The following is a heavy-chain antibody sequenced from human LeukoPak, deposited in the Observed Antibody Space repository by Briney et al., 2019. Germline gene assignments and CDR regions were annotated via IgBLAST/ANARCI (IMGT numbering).Heavy chain of an antibody. Sequence: GGSLRLSCAASGFTFSSYAMSWVRQAPGKGLEWVSAISGSGGSTYYADSVKGRFTISRDNSKNTLFLQMNSLRADDTAVYYCARGSLGSSMSSDCCPLDYWGQGTLVIVSS. J-gene: IGHJ4*02. CDR3: ARGSLGSSMSSDCCPLDY. CDR2: ISGSGGST. V-gene: IGHV3-23*01. D-gene: IGHD2-2*01. CDR1: GFTFSSYA.